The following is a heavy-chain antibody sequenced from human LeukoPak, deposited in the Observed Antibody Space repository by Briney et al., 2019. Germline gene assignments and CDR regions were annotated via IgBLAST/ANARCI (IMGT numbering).Heavy chain of an antibody. D-gene: IGHD2-2*01. J-gene: IGHJ4*02. CDR3: AREEGYQLLIL. CDR1: GFTFSSYW. CDR2: INSDGSST. V-gene: IGHV3-74*01. Sequence: PWGSLILSCAASGFTFSSYWMHWVRPAPGKGLVWVSRINSDGSSTSYADSVKGRFTISRDNAKNTLYLQMNSLRAEDTAVYYCAREEGYQLLILWGQGTLVTVSS.